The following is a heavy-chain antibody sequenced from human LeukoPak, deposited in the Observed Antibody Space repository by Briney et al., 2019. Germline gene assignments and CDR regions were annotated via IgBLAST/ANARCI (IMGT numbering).Heavy chain of an antibody. V-gene: IGHV1-69*01. J-gene: IGHJ4*02. CDR2: IIPIFGTA. CDR1: GGTFSSYA. CDR3: ARASGQAYYDILTGYAH. Sequence: SVKVSCEASGGTFSSYAISWVRQAPGQGLEWMGGIIPIFGTANYAQKFQGRVTITADESTSTAYMELSSLRSEDTAVYYCARASGQAYYDILTGYAHWGQGTLVTVSS. D-gene: IGHD3-9*01.